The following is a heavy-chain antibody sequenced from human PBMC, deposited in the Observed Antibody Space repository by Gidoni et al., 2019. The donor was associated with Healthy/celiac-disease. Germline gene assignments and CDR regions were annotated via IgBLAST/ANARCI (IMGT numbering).Heavy chain of an antibody. CDR2: IYSGGST. Sequence: EVQLVESGGGLIQPGGSLRLSCAPSGFTFSSNYMSWVRQAPGKGLEWVSVIYSGGSTYYADSVKGRFTISRDNSKNTLYLQMNSLRAEDTAVYYCARVPLRYYYYGMDVWGQGTTVTVSS. CDR1: GFTFSSNY. J-gene: IGHJ6*02. D-gene: IGHD5-12*01. V-gene: IGHV3-53*01. CDR3: ARVPLRYYYYGMDV.